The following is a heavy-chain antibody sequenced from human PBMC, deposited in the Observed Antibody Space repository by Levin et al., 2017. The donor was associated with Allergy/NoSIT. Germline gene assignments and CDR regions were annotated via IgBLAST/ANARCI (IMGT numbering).Heavy chain of an antibody. CDR2: IYWNDDK. J-gene: IGHJ4*02. V-gene: IGHV2-5*01. CDR1: GSSLSSSGVG. Sequence: ESGPTLVKPTQTLTLTCTFSGSSLSSSGVGVGWIRQPPGKALEWLALIYWNDDKRYSPSLKSRLTITKDTSKNQVVLTMTNMDPVDTATYYCSHSHSGNRDYVFFDYWGQGTLVTVSS. D-gene: IGHD3-10*01. CDR3: SHSHSGNRDYVFFDY.